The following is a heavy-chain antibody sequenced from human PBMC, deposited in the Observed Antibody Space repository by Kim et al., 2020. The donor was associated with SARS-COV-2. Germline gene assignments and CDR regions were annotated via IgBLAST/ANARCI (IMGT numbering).Heavy chain of an antibody. CDR3: ARDEYDILTGFHEVDY. J-gene: IGHJ4*02. CDR1: GFTFSSYA. Sequence: GGSLRLSCAASGFTFSSYAMHWVRQAPGKGLEWVAVISYDGSNKYYADSVKGRFTISRDNSKNTLYLQMNSLRAEDTAVYYCARDEYDILTGFHEVDYWGQGTLVTVSS. CDR2: ISYDGSNK. D-gene: IGHD3-9*01. V-gene: IGHV3-30*04.